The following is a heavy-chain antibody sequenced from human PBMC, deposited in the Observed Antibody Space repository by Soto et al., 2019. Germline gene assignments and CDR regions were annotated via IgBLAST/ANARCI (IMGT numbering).Heavy chain of an antibody. CDR1: GYTFIGSY. CDR3: AKGPRYGMDV. J-gene: IGHJ6*02. Sequence: QVQLEQSGAEVRKPGASVKVSCKASGYTFIGSYMHWLRKPPGQGLEWVALINPNTGVTSSAQKFQGRVTMTRDKSISTAYMEVSRLRSDDTAVYYCAKGPRYGMDVWGQGTTVIVS. V-gene: IGHV1-2*02. CDR2: INPNTGVT.